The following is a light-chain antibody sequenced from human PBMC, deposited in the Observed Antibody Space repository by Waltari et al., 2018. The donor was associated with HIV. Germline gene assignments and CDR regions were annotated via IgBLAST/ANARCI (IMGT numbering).Light chain of an antibody. Sequence: QSELTQPPSVSAAPGQRVTIYCTGSSSNIGAGSDVPWYQQVPGRAPKVVIYGNSNRPSGVPDRFSGSKSGSSASLVITGLQSEDEADYYCQSYDSNLSGLFGGGTKVTVL. CDR3: QSYDSNLSGL. CDR1: SSNIGAGSD. J-gene: IGLJ2*01. CDR2: GNS. V-gene: IGLV1-40*01.